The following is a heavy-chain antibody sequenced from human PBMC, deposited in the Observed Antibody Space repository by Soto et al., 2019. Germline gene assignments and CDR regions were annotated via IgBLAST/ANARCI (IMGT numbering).Heavy chain of an antibody. CDR2: ISGSGGST. J-gene: IGHJ4*02. D-gene: IGHD6-19*01. V-gene: IGHV3-23*01. Sequence: EVQLLESGGGLVQPGGSLRLSCTASGFTFISSAVNSVRQAPGKGLEWVSVISGSGGSTYYADSVKGRFTISRDNSKNTLYLQMNSLRAEDTAVYYCASRASGWYFDYWGQRTLVTVSS. CDR3: ASRASGWYFDY. CDR1: GFTFISSA.